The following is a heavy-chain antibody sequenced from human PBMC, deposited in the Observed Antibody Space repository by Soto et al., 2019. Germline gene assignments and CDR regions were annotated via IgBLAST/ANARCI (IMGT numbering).Heavy chain of an antibody. V-gene: IGHV4-59*01. CDR2: IYYRGST. D-gene: IGHD1-26*01. CDR3: ARGAVGAIDN. CDR1: GGSISSYY. J-gene: IGHJ4*02. Sequence: SETLSLTCTVSGGSISSYYWSWIRQPPGKGLEWIGYIYYRGSTNYNPSLKSRVAISVDTSKNQFSLKLSSVTAADTAVYYCARGAVGAIDNWGQGTLXTVSS.